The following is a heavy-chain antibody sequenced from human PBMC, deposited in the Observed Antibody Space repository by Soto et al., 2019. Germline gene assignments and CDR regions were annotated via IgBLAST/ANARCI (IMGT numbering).Heavy chain of an antibody. J-gene: IGHJ4*02. Sequence: PSETLSLTCAVSGDSISSGGYSWNWIRQAPGKGLEWIGYIYQSGSTSYNPSLKSRVTISVDRSKNQFSLKLNSVTAADTAVYYCARSDGRYWGQGTLVTVSS. CDR3: ARSDGRY. CDR1: GDSISSGGYS. CDR2: IYQSGST. V-gene: IGHV4-30-2*02.